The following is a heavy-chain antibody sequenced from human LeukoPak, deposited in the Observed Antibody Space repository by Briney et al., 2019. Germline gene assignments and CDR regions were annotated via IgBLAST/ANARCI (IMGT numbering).Heavy chain of an antibody. CDR1: GGSFSGYY. V-gene: IGHV4-34*01. J-gene: IGHJ3*02. CDR2: INHSGST. CDR3: ARDSDGWDAFDI. Sequence: PSETLSLTCAVYGGSFSGYYWSWIRQPPGKGLEWIGEINHSGSTNYNPSLKSRVTISVDTSKNQFSLKLSSVTAADTAVYYCARDSDGWDAFDIWGQGTMVTVSS. D-gene: IGHD2-15*01.